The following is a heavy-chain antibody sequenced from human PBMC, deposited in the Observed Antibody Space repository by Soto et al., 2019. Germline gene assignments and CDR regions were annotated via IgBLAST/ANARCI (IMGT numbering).Heavy chain of an antibody. CDR3: ARAPRYYFDSRGYSYFDY. J-gene: IGHJ4*02. CDR1: GYTFTSYG. V-gene: IGHV1-18*01. D-gene: IGHD3-22*01. CDR2: ISAYNGNT. Sequence: ASVKVSCKASGYTFTSYGISWVRQAPGQGLEWMGWISAYNGNTNYAQKLQGRVTMTTDTSTSTAYMELRSLRSDDTAVYYCARAPRYYFDSRGYSYFDYWGQGTLVTVSS.